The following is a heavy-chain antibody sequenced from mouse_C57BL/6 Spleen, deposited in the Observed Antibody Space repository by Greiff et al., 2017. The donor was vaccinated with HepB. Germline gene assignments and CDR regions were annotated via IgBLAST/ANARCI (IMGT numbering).Heavy chain of an antibody. V-gene: IGHV1-7*01. CDR1: GYTFTSYW. Sequence: QVQLQQSGAELAKPGASVKLSCKASGYTFTSYWMHWVKQRPGQGLEWIGYINPSSGYTKYNQKFKDKATLTADKSSSTAYMQLSSLTYEDSAVYYCAEYYGSSYWYFDVWGTGTTVTVSS. D-gene: IGHD1-1*01. CDR2: INPSSGYT. CDR3: AEYYGSSYWYFDV. J-gene: IGHJ1*03.